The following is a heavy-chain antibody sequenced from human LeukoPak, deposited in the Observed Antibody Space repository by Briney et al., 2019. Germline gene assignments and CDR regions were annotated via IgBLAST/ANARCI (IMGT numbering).Heavy chain of an antibody. D-gene: IGHD3-22*01. J-gene: IGHJ4*02. CDR2: IYYSGST. CDR1: GGSISSSSYY. CDR3: ARDLGSGYSFLEY. V-gene: IGHV4-39*07. Sequence: SETLSLTCTVSGGSISSSSYYWGWIRQPPGKGLEWIGSIYYSGSTYYNPSLKSRVTISVDTSKNQFSLKLSSVTAADTAVYYCARDLGSGYSFLEYWGQGTLVTVSS.